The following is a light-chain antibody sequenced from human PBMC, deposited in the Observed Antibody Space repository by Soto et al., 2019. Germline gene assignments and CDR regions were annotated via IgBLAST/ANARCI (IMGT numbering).Light chain of an antibody. CDR1: SGDVGSSNL. J-gene: IGLJ1*01. CDR2: EAT. CDR3: CSYAGSSTYV. V-gene: IGLV2-23*01. Sequence: QSALTQPASVSGSPGQSITFSCSGTSGDVGSSNLVSWYQQLPGKAPKLMIYEATKRPSGVSNRISGSKSGNTASLTISGLQAEDEADYYCCSYAGSSTYVFGTGTKLTVL.